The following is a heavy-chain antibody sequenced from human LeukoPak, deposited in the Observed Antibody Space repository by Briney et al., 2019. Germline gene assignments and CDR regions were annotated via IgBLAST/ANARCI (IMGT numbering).Heavy chain of an antibody. Sequence: PGGSLRLSCAASGFTVISNYMSWVRQAPGKGLEWVSVIYSGGSTYYADSVKGRFTISRDNPKNTLYLQMNSLRAEDTAVYYCARAKRDAVIAAAAYHYYYYYMDVWGKGTTVTVSS. CDR1: GFTVISNY. CDR2: IYSGGST. V-gene: IGHV3-53*01. J-gene: IGHJ6*03. D-gene: IGHD6-13*01. CDR3: ARAKRDAVIAAAAYHYYYYYMDV.